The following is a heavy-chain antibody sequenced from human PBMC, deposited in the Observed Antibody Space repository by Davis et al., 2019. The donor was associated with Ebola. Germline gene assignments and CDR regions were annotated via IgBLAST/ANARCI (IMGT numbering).Heavy chain of an antibody. D-gene: IGHD3-3*01. CDR1: GYTFTSYD. J-gene: IGHJ6*04. Sequence: AASVTVSCQASGYTFTSYDLNWVRQATGQGLEWMGWMNPNSGSTGYAQKFQGRVTMTRNTSISTAYMEMSSLRSEDTAVYYCAVLFGVAPSVRYYGLDVWGKGTTVTVSS. CDR3: AVLFGVAPSVRYYGLDV. CDR2: MNPNSGST. V-gene: IGHV1-8*01.